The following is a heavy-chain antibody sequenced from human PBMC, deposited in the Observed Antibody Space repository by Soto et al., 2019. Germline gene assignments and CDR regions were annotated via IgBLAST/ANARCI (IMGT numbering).Heavy chain of an antibody. V-gene: IGHV1-58*02. CDR2: IVVGSGNT. CDR3: AADLDFWSGYPTWFDP. J-gene: IGHJ5*02. CDR1: GFAFTSSA. D-gene: IGHD3-3*01. Sequence: GASVKVSWKASGFAFTSSAMQWVRQARGQRLEWIGWIVVGSGNTNYAQKFQERVTITRDMSTSTAYMELSSLRSEDTAVYYCAADLDFWSGYPTWFDPWGQGTLVTVSS.